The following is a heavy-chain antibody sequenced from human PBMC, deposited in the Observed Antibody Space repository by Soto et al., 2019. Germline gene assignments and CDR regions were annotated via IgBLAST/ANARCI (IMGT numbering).Heavy chain of an antibody. CDR3: ARGRLISLYYFDY. CDR2: ISGSGGST. J-gene: IGHJ4*02. CDR1: GFTFSSYA. D-gene: IGHD2-15*01. V-gene: IGHV3-23*01. Sequence: GGSLRLSCAASGFTFSSYAMSWVRQAPGKGLEWVSAISGSGGSTYYADSVKGRFTISRDNAKNALYLQMNSLRAEDTAVYYCARGRLISLYYFDYWGQGTLVTVSS.